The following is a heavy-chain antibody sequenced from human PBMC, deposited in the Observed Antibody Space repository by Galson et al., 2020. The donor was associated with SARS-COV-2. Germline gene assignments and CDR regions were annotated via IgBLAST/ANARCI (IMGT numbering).Heavy chain of an antibody. J-gene: IGHJ4*02. V-gene: IGHV3-74*01. CDR3: ARGDMGNDYFDY. CDR2: IYSEGSST. Sequence: ALHGESLKISCAASGFTFSSYWMHWVRQATGKGLVWVSRIYSEGSSTSYANSVKGRFTIYGDNAKNTLYLQMNSLRAEDTAVYYCARGDMGNDYFDYWGQGTLVTVSS. D-gene: IGHD7-27*01. CDR1: GFTFSSYW.